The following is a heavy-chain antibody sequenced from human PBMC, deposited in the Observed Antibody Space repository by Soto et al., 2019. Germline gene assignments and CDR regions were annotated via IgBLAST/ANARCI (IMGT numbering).Heavy chain of an antibody. Sequence: SETLSLTCPVSGGSISSGGYYWSWIRQHPGKGLEWIGYIYYSGSTYYNPSLKSRVTISVDTSKNQFSLKLSSVTAADTAVYYCARDLATNCGGDCYPQQAWFDPWGQGTLVTVSS. CDR2: IYYSGST. CDR1: GGSISSGGYY. D-gene: IGHD2-21*02. CDR3: ARDLATNCGGDCYPQQAWFDP. J-gene: IGHJ5*02. V-gene: IGHV4-31*03.